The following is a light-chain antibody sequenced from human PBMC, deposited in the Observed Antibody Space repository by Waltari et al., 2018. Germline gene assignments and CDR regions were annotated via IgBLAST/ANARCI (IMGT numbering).Light chain of an antibody. V-gene: IGLV2-14*01. CDR1: SSYVGGYNY. Sequence: QSALTQPAPVSGSPGQSITISCTGTSSYVGGYNYVSWYPQHPGKAPKLMIYDVSKRPSGVSNRFSGSKSGNTASLTISGLQAEDEADYYCSSYTSSSTYVFGTGTKVTVL. J-gene: IGLJ1*01. CDR3: SSYTSSSTYV. CDR2: DVS.